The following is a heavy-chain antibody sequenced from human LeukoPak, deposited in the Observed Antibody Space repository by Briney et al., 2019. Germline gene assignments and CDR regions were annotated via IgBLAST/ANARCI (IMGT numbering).Heavy chain of an antibody. CDR1: GFTFSSYG. CDR2: ISYDGSNK. V-gene: IGHV3-30*03. CDR3: ARGVDLWLPIDY. D-gene: IGHD5-18*01. Sequence: PGRSLRLSCAASGFTFSSYGMQWVRQAPGKGLEWVAVISYDGSNKYYADSVKGRFTISRDNSKNTLYLQMNSLRAEDTAVYYCARGVDLWLPIDYWGQGTLVTVSS. J-gene: IGHJ4*02.